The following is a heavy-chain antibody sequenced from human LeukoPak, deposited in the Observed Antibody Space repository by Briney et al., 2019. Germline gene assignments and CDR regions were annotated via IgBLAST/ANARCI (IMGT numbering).Heavy chain of an antibody. Sequence: ETLSLTCTVSGGSISSSSYYWGWIRQPPGKGLEWIGSIYYSGSTYYNPSLKSRVTISVDTSKNQFSLKLSSVTAADTAVYYCARRVIGGFNWFDPWGQGTLVTVSS. V-gene: IGHV4-39*01. CDR2: IYYSGST. D-gene: IGHD2-15*01. CDR3: ARRVIGGFNWFDP. CDR1: GGSISSSSYY. J-gene: IGHJ5*02.